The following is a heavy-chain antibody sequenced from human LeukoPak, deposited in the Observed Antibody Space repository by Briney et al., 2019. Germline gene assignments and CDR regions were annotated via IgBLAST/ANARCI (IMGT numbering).Heavy chain of an antibody. CDR2: INQGGSEK. D-gene: IGHD2-21*02. V-gene: IGHV3-7*01. Sequence: GGSLRLSCAPSGFTFSTYWMGWVRQAPGKGLEWLANINQGGSEKYYLDSVKGRFTISRDNAKNSLFLQMNSLRAEDTAVYYCARDVGDLWGQGTLVTVSS. CDR3: ARDVGDL. J-gene: IGHJ4*02. CDR1: GFTFSTYW.